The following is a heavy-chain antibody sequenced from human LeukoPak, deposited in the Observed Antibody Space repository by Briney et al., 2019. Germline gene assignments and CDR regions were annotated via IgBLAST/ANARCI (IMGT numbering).Heavy chain of an antibody. CDR3: VRGNFNGGIDY. CDR2: IYSGGST. J-gene: IGHJ4*02. CDR1: GFTVSSNY. V-gene: IGHV3-53*01. Sequence: GGSLRLSCAASGFTVSSNYMSWVRQAPGKGLEWVSVIYSGGSTYYADSVEGRFTISRDNAKNTLYLQMNSLRAEDTAAYYCVRGNFNGGIDYWGQGTLVTVSS. D-gene: IGHD3-10*01.